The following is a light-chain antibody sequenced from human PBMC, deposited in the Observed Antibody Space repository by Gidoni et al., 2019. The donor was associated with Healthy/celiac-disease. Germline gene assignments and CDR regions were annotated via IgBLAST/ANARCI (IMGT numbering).Light chain of an antibody. J-gene: IGKJ5*01. CDR3: QQRSNWPPIT. CDR1: QSVSSY. V-gene: IGKV3-11*01. Sequence: ETVLTQSPATLSLSPGERATLSCSASQSVSSYFAWYQQKPGQAPRLLIYDASNRATGIPARFSGSGSGTDFTLTISSLEPEDCAVYYCQQRSNWPPITFGQGTRLEIK. CDR2: DAS.